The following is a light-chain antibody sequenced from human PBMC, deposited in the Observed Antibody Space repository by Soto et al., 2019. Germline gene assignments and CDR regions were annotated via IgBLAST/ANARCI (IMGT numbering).Light chain of an antibody. CDR3: QQYNSYSLA. Sequence: DIQMTQSPSTLSASVGDRVTITCRASQSISTWLAWYQQRAGKAPKLLIYKASNLESGVPSRFSGSGSGTDFTLTISSLQPDDFATYYCQQYNSYSLAFGQETKVEIK. J-gene: IGKJ1*01. CDR2: KAS. V-gene: IGKV1-5*03. CDR1: QSISTW.